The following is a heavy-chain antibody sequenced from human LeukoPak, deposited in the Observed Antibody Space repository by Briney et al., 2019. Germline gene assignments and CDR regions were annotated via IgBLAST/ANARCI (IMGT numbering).Heavy chain of an antibody. V-gene: IGHV3-21*01. J-gene: IGHJ4*02. CDR2: ISTSSTYI. D-gene: IGHD2-2*01. CDR1: LLTLSSYS. Sequence: GGSLRLSRAASLLTLSSYSMNWVRQAPGKELEWVSSISTSSTYIYYADSVKGRFTISRDNAKNSLYLQMISLRAEDTAVYYCARDLEYCSSTSCYASYFDCWGQGALLTVSS. CDR3: ARDLEYCSSTSCYASYFDC.